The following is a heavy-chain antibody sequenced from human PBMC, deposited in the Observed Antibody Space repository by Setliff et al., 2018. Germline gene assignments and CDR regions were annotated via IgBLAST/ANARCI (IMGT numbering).Heavy chain of an antibody. V-gene: IGHV3-23*01. Sequence: GGSLRLSCAASGFTFSSYAMSWVRQAPGKGLEWVSVISGSGGSTYYADSVKGRFTISRDNSKNTLYLQMNSLRAEDTAVYYCAKALRYGDYLRGITFFDPWGQGTLVTVSS. CDR1: GFTFSSYA. CDR2: ISGSGGST. J-gene: IGHJ5*02. CDR3: AKALRYGDYLRGITFFDP. D-gene: IGHD4-17*01.